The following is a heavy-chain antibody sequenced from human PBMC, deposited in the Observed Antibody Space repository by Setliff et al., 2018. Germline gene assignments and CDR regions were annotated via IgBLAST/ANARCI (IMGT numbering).Heavy chain of an antibody. CDR3: ARDKALRLLGYYYYMDV. J-gene: IGHJ6*03. CDR2: INPSGGST. V-gene: IGHV1-46*01. CDR1: GGTFSSYA. D-gene: IGHD3-3*01. Sequence: ASVKVSCKASGGTFSSYAISWVRQAPGQGLEWVGIINPSGGSTSYAQKFQGRVTMTRDTSTSTVYMELSSLRSEDTAVYYCARDKALRLLGYYYYMDVWGKGTTVTVSS.